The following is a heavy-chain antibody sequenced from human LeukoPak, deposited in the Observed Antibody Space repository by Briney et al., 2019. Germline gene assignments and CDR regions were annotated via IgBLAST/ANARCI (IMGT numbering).Heavy chain of an antibody. CDR2: IYYSGST. D-gene: IGHD5-18*01. J-gene: IGHJ4*02. CDR1: GGSISSYY. CDR3: ARYSGYSYGLGFDY. V-gene: IGHV4-59*01. Sequence: SETLSLTCTVSGGSISSYYWSWLRQPPGKGLEWLGYIYYSGSTNYNPSLKSRVTISVDTSKNQCSLKLSSVTAADTAVYYCARYSGYSYGLGFDYWGQGTLVTVSS.